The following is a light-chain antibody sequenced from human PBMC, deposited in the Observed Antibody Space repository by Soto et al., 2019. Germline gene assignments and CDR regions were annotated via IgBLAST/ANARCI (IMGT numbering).Light chain of an antibody. CDR1: SSNVGSNT. J-gene: IGLJ3*02. V-gene: IGLV1-44*01. CDR2: TNS. Sequence: QSVLTQPPSASATPGQRVTISCSGSSSNVGSNTVDWYQQLPGMAPKLLIYTNSQRPSGVPDRFSGSKSGTSASLAISGLQSEDEADYYCAAWDDSRNGPVFGRGTKLTVL. CDR3: AAWDDSRNGPV.